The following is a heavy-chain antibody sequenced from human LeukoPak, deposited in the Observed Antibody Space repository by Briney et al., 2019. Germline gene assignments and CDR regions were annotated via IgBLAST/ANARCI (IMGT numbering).Heavy chain of an antibody. CDR3: ARGGTGYSYGFDY. J-gene: IGHJ4*02. CDR1: GGTFSSYA. CDR2: IIPIFGTA. V-gene: IGHV1-69*05. D-gene: IGHD5-18*01. Sequence: SVKVSCKVSGGTFSSYAISWVRQAPGQGLEWMGGIIPIFGTANYAQKFQGRVTITTDESTSTAYMELSSLRSEDTAVYYCARGGTGYSYGFDYWGQGTLVTVSS.